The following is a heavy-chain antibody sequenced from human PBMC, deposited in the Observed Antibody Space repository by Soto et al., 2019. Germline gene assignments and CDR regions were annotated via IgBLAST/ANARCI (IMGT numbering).Heavy chain of an antibody. Sequence: EVQLVESGGGLVQPGGYLRLSCAASGFTFSSYSMNWVRQAPRKGLEWVSYISSSSSTIYYADSVKGRFTISSDNAKISLYLQMYCLRAEYTAVFYCAREALLNWFDPWGQGTLVTVSS. CDR3: AREALLNWFDP. V-gene: IGHV3-48*01. J-gene: IGHJ5*02. CDR2: ISSSSSTI. CDR1: GFTFSSYS.